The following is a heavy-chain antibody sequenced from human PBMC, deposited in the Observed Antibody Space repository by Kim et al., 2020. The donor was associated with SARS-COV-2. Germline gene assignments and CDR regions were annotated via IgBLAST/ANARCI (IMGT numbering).Heavy chain of an antibody. CDR2: T. CDR3: AKKVRGWFDY. Sequence: TCHADSVSGRSTISRNDSKNTVYLLVNSLRAVDTAGYYCAKKVRGWFDYWGQGTLVTVSS. V-gene: IGHV3-23*01. D-gene: IGHD6-19*01. J-gene: IGHJ4*02.